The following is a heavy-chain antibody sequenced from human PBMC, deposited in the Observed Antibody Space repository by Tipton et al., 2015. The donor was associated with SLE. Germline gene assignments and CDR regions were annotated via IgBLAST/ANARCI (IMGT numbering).Heavy chain of an antibody. CDR1: GFIFSDYH. V-gene: IGHV3-23*01. CDR2: LSATGGST. J-gene: IGHJ6*03. D-gene: IGHD3-10*01. Sequence: GSLRLSCAASGFIFSDYHMSWVRQAPGRGLEWVSCLSATGGSTYYADSVRGRFTISRDNSKNTLYLQMNSLRTEDTAVYYCARVWREAPATSTMVTYFYYYMDVWGKGTTVTVSS. CDR3: ARVWREAPATSTMVTYFYYYMDV.